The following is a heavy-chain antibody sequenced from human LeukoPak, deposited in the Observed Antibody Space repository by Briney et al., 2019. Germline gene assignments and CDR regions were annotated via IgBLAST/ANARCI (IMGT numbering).Heavy chain of an antibody. D-gene: IGHD1-26*01. V-gene: IGHV1-2*02. CDR1: GYTFTGHY. Sequence: GASVKVSRKASGYTFTGHYMHWVRQAPGQGLEWMGWINPNSGGTNYAQKFQGRVTMTRDTSISTAYMELSSLRSDDTAVYYCARGRVGATTLVFDYWGQGTLVTVSS. CDR3: ARGRVGATTLVFDY. J-gene: IGHJ4*02. CDR2: INPNSGGT.